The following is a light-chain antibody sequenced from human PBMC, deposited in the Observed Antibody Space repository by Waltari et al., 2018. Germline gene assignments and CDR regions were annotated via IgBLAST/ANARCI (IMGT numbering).Light chain of an antibody. J-gene: IGLJ3*02. Sequence: QSALTQPRSVSGSPGQSVTISCTGTSRDVGDFKYVSWYQQHPGSAPKLMSYDVSKRPSVVPDRFSGSKSDNTASLTISGLQAEDEADYYCCSYAATYTLLFGGGTKLTVL. CDR2: DVS. CDR1: SRDVGDFKY. V-gene: IGLV2-11*01. CDR3: CSYAATYTLL.